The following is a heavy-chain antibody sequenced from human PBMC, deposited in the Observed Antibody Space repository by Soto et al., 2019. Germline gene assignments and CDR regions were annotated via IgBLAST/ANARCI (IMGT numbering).Heavy chain of an antibody. V-gene: IGHV4-30-4*01. CDR2: IYYSGST. D-gene: IGHD4-17*01. Sequence: SETLSLTCTVSGGSISSGDYYWSWIRQPPGKGLEWIGYIYYSGSTYYNPSLKSRVTISVDTSKNQFSLKLSSVTAADTAVYYCARGDGYGDYVGSDYWGQGTLVTVSS. CDR1: GGSISSGDYY. CDR3: ARGDGYGDYVGSDY. J-gene: IGHJ4*02.